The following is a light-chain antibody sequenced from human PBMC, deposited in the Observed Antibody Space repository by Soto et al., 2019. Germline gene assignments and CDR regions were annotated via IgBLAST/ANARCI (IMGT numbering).Light chain of an antibody. CDR2: GNS. V-gene: IGLV1-40*01. J-gene: IGLJ1*01. CDR3: QSYDSSLRGLV. CDR1: SSNIGAGYD. Sequence: QSVLTPPPSVSGAPGQRVTLSCTGSSSNIGAGYDVHWYQQLPGTAPKLLIYGNSNRPSGVPDRFSGSKSGTSASLAITGLQAEDEADYYCQSYDSSLRGLVFGTGTKLTVL.